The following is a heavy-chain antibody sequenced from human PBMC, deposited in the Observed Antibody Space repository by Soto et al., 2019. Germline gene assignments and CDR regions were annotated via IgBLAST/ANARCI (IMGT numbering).Heavy chain of an antibody. CDR3: ARGHGGNDYYYGMDV. V-gene: IGHV4-31*03. Sequence: TLSLTCTVSGGSISSGGYYWSWIRQHPGKGLEWIGYIYYSGSTYYNPSLKSRVTISVDTSKNQFSLKLSSVTAADTAVYYCARGHGGNDYYYGMDVWGQGTTVTVSS. CDR2: IYYSGST. J-gene: IGHJ6*02. D-gene: IGHD2-15*01. CDR1: GGSISSGGYY.